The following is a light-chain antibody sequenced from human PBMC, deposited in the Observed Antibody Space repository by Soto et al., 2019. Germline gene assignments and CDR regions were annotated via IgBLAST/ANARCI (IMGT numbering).Light chain of an antibody. J-gene: IGKJ1*01. Sequence: ETVMTQSPATLSVSPGERATLSCRASQSVSSNLAWYQQKLGQAPRLLIYGASTRATGIPARFSGSGSGTEFTLTISSLQSEDFAVYYCQQYNNWPPWTFGQGTKVAIK. CDR3: QQYNNWPPWT. CDR1: QSVSSN. CDR2: GAS. V-gene: IGKV3-15*01.